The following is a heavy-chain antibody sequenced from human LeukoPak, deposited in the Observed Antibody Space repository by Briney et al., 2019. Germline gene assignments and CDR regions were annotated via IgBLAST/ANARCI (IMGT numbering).Heavy chain of an antibody. Sequence: GGSLRLSCAASGFTFSIFAMHWVRQAPGKGLEWLALISYDGSNKYYADSVKGRFTISRDNSKNTLYLQMNSLRAEDTAVYYCAKGVGGYFDWLSIDYWGQGTLVTVSS. CDR3: AKGVGGYFDWLSIDY. CDR1: GFTFSIFA. J-gene: IGHJ4*02. V-gene: IGHV3-30-3*01. D-gene: IGHD3-9*01. CDR2: ISYDGSNK.